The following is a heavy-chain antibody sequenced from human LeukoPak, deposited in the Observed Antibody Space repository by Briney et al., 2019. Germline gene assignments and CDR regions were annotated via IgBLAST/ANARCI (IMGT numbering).Heavy chain of an antibody. CDR1: GGTFSSYA. D-gene: IGHD6-19*01. J-gene: IGHJ3*02. Sequence: ASVKVSCKASGGTFSSYAISWVRQAPGQGLEWMGGIIPIFGTANYAQKFQGRVTITTDESTSTAYMELSSLRSEDTAVYYCYSSGPYDAFDIWGQGTMVTVSS. CDR3: YSSGPYDAFDI. CDR2: IIPIFGTA. V-gene: IGHV1-69*05.